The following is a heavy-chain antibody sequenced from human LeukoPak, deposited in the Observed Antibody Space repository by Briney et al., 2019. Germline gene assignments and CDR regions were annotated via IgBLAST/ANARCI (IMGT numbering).Heavy chain of an antibody. J-gene: IGHJ4*02. V-gene: IGHV1-18*01. D-gene: IGHD3-22*01. CDR3: ARGTYDSSGYYSPGDY. Sequence: GASVNVSCKASGYTFTCYGISWVRQAPGQGLEWMGWISAYNGNTNYAQKLQGRVTMTTDTSTSTAYMELRSLRSDDTAVYYCARGTYDSSGYYSPGDYWGQGTLVTVSS. CDR1: GYTFTCYG. CDR2: ISAYNGNT.